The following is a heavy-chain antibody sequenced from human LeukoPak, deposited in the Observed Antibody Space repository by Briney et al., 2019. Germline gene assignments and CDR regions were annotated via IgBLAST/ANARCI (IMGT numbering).Heavy chain of an antibody. Sequence: GESLKISCKGSGYSFTNYWIGWVRQMPGKGLEWMGIIYPGDSETRYSPSFQGQVTISADKSISTAYLQWSSLKASDTAIYYCARPKTLGGYNYEFEFWGQGTLVTVSS. CDR1: GYSFTNYW. J-gene: IGHJ4*02. CDR2: IYPGDSET. V-gene: IGHV5-51*01. CDR3: ARPKTLGGYNYEFEF. D-gene: IGHD5-18*01.